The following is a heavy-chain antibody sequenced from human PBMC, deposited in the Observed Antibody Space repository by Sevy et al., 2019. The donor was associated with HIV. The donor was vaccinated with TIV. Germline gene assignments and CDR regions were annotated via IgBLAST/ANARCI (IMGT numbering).Heavy chain of an antibody. V-gene: IGHV3-23*01. CDR3: ATVHDRSGTSYGIDI. Sequence: GGSLRLSCAASGFTFSNYAMSWVRQAPGKGLEWVSGISGRGDRTYYADSVKGRVTISRDNSRNTLDLQMNSLRAEDTAIYYCATVHDRSGTSYGIDIWGQGTRVTVSS. CDR1: GFTFSNYA. D-gene: IGHD2-15*01. J-gene: IGHJ3*02. CDR2: ISGRGDRT.